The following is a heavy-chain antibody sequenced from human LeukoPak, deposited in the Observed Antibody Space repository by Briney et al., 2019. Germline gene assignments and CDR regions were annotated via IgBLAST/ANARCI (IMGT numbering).Heavy chain of an antibody. D-gene: IGHD2-21*02. Sequence: ASVKVSCKASGYTFTGYYIHWVRQAPGQGLEWMGWVNPNSGGTNYAQKFQGWVTMTRDTSINTAYMELNRLNPDDTAVYYCATARCGGDCFRSFDYWGQGTLVTVSS. V-gene: IGHV1-2*04. CDR2: VNPNSGGT. CDR3: ATARCGGDCFRSFDY. CDR1: GYTFTGYY. J-gene: IGHJ4*02.